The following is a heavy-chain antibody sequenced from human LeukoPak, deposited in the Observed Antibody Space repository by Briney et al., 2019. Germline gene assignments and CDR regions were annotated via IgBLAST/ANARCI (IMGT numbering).Heavy chain of an antibody. CDR3: ARRRYSSSSQVHMKYYYMDV. J-gene: IGHJ6*03. CDR1: GGSITSYY. V-gene: IGHV4-59*12. Sequence: SETLSLTCTVSGGSITSYYWSWFRQPPGKGLEFIGYIFYTGSTNYNPSLKSRVTISVDTSKNQFSLKLSSVTAADTAVYYCARRRYSSSSQVHMKYYYMDVWGKGTTVTISS. D-gene: IGHD6-13*01. CDR2: IFYTGST.